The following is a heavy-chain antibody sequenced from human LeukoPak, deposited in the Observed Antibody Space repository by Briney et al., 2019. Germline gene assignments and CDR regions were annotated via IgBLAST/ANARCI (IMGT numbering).Heavy chain of an antibody. J-gene: IGHJ6*02. V-gene: IGHV4-39*07. D-gene: IGHD6-13*01. Sequence: NSSETLSLTCTVSGGSISSSSYYWGWIRQPPGKGLEWIGSIYYSGSTNYNPSLKSRVTISVDTSKNQFSLKLSSVTAADTAVYYCARGRLIGYSSSWSLERGYYYYGMDVWGQGTTVTVSS. CDR3: ARGRLIGYSSSWSLERGYYYYGMDV. CDR1: GGSISSSSYY. CDR2: IYYSGST.